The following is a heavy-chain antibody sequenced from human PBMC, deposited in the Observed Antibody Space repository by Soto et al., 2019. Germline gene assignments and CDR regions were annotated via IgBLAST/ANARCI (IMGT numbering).Heavy chain of an antibody. D-gene: IGHD3-3*01. CDR2: IWYDGSNK. CDR1: GFTFSSYG. CDR3: ARDFAPLELRFLPLAV. J-gene: IGHJ6*02. V-gene: IGHV3-33*01. Sequence: GGSLRLSCAASGFTFSSYGMHWVRQAPGKGLEWVAVIWYDGSNKYYADSVKGRFTISRDNSKNTLYLQMNSLRAEDTAVYYCARDFAPLELRFLPLAVSGQGTTVTVSS.